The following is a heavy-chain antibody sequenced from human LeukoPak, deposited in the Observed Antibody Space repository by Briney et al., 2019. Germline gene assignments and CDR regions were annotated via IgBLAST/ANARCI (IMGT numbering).Heavy chain of an antibody. V-gene: IGHV3-23*01. CDR2: ISGSGGGT. CDR3: AKAHQLRYWFGY. CDR1: GFTFSSYA. J-gene: IGHJ4*02. Sequence: GGSLRLSCAASGFTFSSYAMSWVRQAPGKGLEWVSAISGSGGGTYYADSVKGRFTISRDNSKNTLYLQMNSLRAEDTAVYYCAKAHQLRYWFGYWGQGTLVTVSS. D-gene: IGHD3-9*01.